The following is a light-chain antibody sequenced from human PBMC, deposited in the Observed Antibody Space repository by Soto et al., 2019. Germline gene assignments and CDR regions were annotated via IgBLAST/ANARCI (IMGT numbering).Light chain of an antibody. CDR1: SSDIGGYNY. Sequence: QSALTQPASVSGSPGQSITISCTGTSSDIGGYNYVSWYQHLPGKAPKLMIYDVSNRPSGVSDRFSGSKSGNTASLTISELQAEDEADYYCSSFTPTSTHVFGSGTKVTVL. CDR2: DVS. CDR3: SSFTPTSTHV. V-gene: IGLV2-14*03. J-gene: IGLJ1*01.